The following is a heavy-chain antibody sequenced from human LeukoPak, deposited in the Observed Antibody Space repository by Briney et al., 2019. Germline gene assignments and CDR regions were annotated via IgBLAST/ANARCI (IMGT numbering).Heavy chain of an antibody. CDR1: GFIVSNNF. CDR2: ISSSSSYI. CDR3: AKDIGPNYYDSSGWEFDY. D-gene: IGHD3-22*01. Sequence: KAGGSLRLSCEASGFIVSNNFISWVRQAPGKGLEWVSSISSSSSYIYYADSVKGRFTISRDNAKNSLYLQMNSLRAEDTALYYCAKDIGPNYYDSSGWEFDYWGQGTLVTVSS. V-gene: IGHV3-21*04. J-gene: IGHJ4*02.